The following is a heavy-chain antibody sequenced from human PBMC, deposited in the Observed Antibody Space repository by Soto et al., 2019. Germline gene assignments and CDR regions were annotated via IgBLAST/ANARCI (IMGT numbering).Heavy chain of an antibody. CDR2: IWYDGSNK. CDR1: GFTFRTYG. CDR3: ARERRGYSYGDAFDI. Sequence: GGSLRLSCAASGFTFRTYGMHWVRQAPGKGLEWVAVIWYDGSNKYYADSVKGRFTISRDNSMDTLYLQMNSLRVEDTAVYYCARERRGYSYGDAFDIWGQGTMVTVSS. D-gene: IGHD5-18*01. J-gene: IGHJ3*02. V-gene: IGHV3-33*01.